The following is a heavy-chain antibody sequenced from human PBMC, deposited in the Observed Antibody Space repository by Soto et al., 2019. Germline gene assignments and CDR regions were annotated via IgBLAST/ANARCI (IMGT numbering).Heavy chain of an antibody. D-gene: IGHD2-21*02. V-gene: IGHV3-30-3*01. J-gene: IGHJ4*02. CDR1: GFTFSSYA. CDR2: ISYDGSNK. CDR3: ARDRVTANGRILDY. Sequence: GGSLRLSCAASGFTFSSYAMHWVRQAPGKGLKWVAVISYDGSNKYYADSVKGRFTISRDNSKNTLYLQMNSLRAEDTAVYYCARDRVTANGRILDYWGQGTLVTVSS.